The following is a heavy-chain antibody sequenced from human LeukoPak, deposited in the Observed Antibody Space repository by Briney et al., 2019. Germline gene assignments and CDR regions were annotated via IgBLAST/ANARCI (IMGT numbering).Heavy chain of an antibody. Sequence: GGSLRLSCAASGFTFDDYGMSWVRQGPGKGLEWVSGINWNGGSIGYADSVKGRFTISRDNAKNSLYLQMNSLRAEDTVLYYCARDPTEGFEELLSPPDYWGQGTLVTVSS. CDR3: ARDPTEGFEELLSPPDY. V-gene: IGHV3-20*04. CDR1: GFTFDDYG. CDR2: INWNGGSI. D-gene: IGHD3-10*01. J-gene: IGHJ4*02.